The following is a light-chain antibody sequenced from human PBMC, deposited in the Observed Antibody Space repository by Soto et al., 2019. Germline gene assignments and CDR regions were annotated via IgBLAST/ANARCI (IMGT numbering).Light chain of an antibody. CDR2: AAT. J-gene: IGKJ5*01. CDR1: QNIKNY. Sequence: DVQMTQSPSSLSASVGDRVTITCRASQNIKNYLSWYQQRPGKTPRVVIFAATLLQSGVPSTFSASGSGTEFTLTISSLHLDDFATYYCLQSHSTPLTVGQGTRLEIK. V-gene: IGKV1-39*01. CDR3: LQSHSTPLT.